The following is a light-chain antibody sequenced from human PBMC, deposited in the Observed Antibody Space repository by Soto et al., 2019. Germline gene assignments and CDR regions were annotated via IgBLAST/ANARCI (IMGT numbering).Light chain of an antibody. Sequence: DIQMTQSPSSLSASVGGRDTLTCRASQGISSYLNWYQQKPGKAPKILIYAASSLQSGVPSRFSGSGSGTDFTLTISSLQPEDFATYYCQQSYSTTITFGQGTRLEIK. V-gene: IGKV1-39*01. CDR1: QGISSY. CDR3: QQSYSTTIT. J-gene: IGKJ5*01. CDR2: AAS.